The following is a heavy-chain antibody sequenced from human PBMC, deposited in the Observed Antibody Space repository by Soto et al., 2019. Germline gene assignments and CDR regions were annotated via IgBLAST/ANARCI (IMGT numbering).Heavy chain of an antibody. Sequence: QPGGSLRLSCAASGFTFSSYAMSWVRQAPGKGLEWVSAISGSGGSTYYADSVKGRFTISRDNSKNTLYLQMNSLRAEDTAVYYCAKDWVFSIRYFDPYYFDYWGQGTLVTVSS. CDR1: GFTFSSYA. D-gene: IGHD3-9*01. V-gene: IGHV3-23*01. CDR2: ISGSGGST. CDR3: AKDWVFSIRYFDPYYFDY. J-gene: IGHJ4*02.